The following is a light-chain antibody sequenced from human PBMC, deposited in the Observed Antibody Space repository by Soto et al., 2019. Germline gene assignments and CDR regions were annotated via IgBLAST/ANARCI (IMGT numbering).Light chain of an antibody. CDR1: QSVNSIY. CDR2: GAS. J-gene: IGKJ4*01. V-gene: IGKV3D-15*01. CDR3: QQYNNWPLT. Sequence: EIVLTQSPGTLSLSPGERATLSCMASQSVNSIYLAWYQQKHGQAPRLVIFGASTRATGIPARFSGSGSGTEGTITISSLKYEDGSVYDCQQYNNWPLTFGGGTKVDIK.